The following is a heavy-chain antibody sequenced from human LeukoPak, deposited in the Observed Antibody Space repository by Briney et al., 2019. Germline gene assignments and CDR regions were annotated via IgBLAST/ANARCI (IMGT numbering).Heavy chain of an antibody. CDR3: ARGLRTLIAARPSAFDI. V-gene: IGHV4-34*01. J-gene: IGHJ3*02. CDR2: INHSGST. CDR1: GGSFSGYY. D-gene: IGHD6-6*01. Sequence: TSETLSLTCAVYGGSFSGYYWSWIRQPPGKGLEWFGEINHSGSTNDHPSLKSRVTISVDTSKNQFSLKLTSVTAADTAMYYCARGLRTLIAARPSAFDIWGQGTMVTVSS.